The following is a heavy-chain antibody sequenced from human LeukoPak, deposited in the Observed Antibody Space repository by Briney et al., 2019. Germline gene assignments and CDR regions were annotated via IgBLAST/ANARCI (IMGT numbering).Heavy chain of an antibody. D-gene: IGHD3-10*01. CDR3: ARTHYYGSGSRSEFFQH. Sequence: PGGSLRLSCAASGFTFSDYYMSWIRQAPGKGLEWVSYISSSGSTIYYADSVKGRFTISRDNAKNSLYLQMNSLRAEDTALYYCARTHYYGSGSRSEFFQHWGQGTLVTVSS. J-gene: IGHJ1*01. CDR2: ISSSGSTI. V-gene: IGHV3-11*04. CDR1: GFTFSDYY.